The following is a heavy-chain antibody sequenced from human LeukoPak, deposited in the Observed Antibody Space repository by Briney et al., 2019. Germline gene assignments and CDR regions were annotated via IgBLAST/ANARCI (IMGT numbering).Heavy chain of an antibody. J-gene: IGHJ3*02. CDR3: ARDRGPVAFDI. CDR2: ISSGSSTI. Sequence: GGSLRLSCAASGFTFSSYSMNWVRQAPGKGLEWVSYISSGSSTIYYADSVKGRFTISRDNAKNSLYLQMNSLRAEDTAVYYCARDRGPVAFDIWGQGTMVTVSS. D-gene: IGHD4-17*01. CDR1: GFTFSSYS. V-gene: IGHV3-48*04.